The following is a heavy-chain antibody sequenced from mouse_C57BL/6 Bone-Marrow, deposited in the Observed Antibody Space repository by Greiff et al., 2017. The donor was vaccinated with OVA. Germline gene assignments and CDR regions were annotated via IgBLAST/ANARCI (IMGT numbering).Heavy chain of an antibody. Sequence: VQLQQSGAELARPGASVKLSCKASGYTFTSYGISWVKQRTGQGLEWIGEIYPRSGNTYYNEKCKGKATLTADKSSSTAYMELRSLTSEDSAVYFCARRGGSSPYYAMDYWGQGTSVTVSS. CDR3: ARRGGSSPYYAMDY. CDR1: GYTFTSYG. V-gene: IGHV1-81*01. CDR2: IYPRSGNT. D-gene: IGHD1-1*01. J-gene: IGHJ4*01.